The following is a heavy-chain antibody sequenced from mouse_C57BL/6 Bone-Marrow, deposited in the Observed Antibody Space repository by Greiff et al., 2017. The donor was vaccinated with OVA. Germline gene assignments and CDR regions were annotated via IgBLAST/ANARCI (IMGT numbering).Heavy chain of an antibody. CDR1: GYTFTNYW. CDR2: IYPGGGYT. D-gene: IGHD1-1*01. J-gene: IGHJ2*01. V-gene: IGHV1-63*01. Sequence: VQLQQSGAELVRPGTSVKMSCKASGYTFTNYWIGWAKQRPGHGLEWIGDIYPGGGYTNYNEKIKGKATLTADKSSSTAYMQFSSLTSEDSAIYYCARLGIYYYGSTPYYFDYWGQGTTLTVSS. CDR3: ARLGIYYYGSTPYYFDY.